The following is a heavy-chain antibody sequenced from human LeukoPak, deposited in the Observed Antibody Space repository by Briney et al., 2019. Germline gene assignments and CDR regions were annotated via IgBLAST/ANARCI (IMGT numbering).Heavy chain of an antibody. J-gene: IGHJ4*02. V-gene: IGHV3-30-3*01. CDR3: ANVPGGYCSSTSCYGDDY. CDR1: GFTFSSYA. Sequence: GGSLRLSCAASGFTFSSYAMHWVRQAPGKGLEWVAVISYDGSNKYYADSVKGRFTISRDNSKNTLYLQMNSLRAEDTAVYYCANVPGGYCSSTSCYGDDYWGQGTLVTVSS. D-gene: IGHD2-2*01. CDR2: ISYDGSNK.